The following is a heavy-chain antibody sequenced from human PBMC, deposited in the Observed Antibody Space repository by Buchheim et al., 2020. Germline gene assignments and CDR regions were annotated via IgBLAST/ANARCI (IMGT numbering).Heavy chain of an antibody. CDR3: ARAPYYYYGSGSKFNWFDP. CDR2: INPSGGST. V-gene: IGHV1-46*01. CDR1: GYTFTSYY. Sequence: QVQLVQSGAEVKKPGASVKVSCKASGYTFTSYYMHWVRQAPGQGLEWMGIINPSGGSTSYAQKFQGRVTMTRDTSTSTVYMELSSLRAEDTAVYYCARAPYYYYGSGSKFNWFDPWGQGTL. D-gene: IGHD3-10*01. J-gene: IGHJ5*02.